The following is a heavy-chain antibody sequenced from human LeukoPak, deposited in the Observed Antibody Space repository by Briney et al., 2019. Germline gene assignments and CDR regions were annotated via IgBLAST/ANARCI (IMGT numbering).Heavy chain of an antibody. V-gene: IGHV3-23*01. D-gene: IGHD3-16*02. Sequence: PGGSLRLSCAASGFTFSPYAMTWVRQAPGKGLEWVSTISIGAGSTYYADSVKGRFTISRDNSKSTLYLQMNSLRAEDTAVYYCARSSDGPYYYYLDVWGKGTTVTVSS. CDR3: ARSSDGPYYYYLDV. CDR2: ISIGAGST. J-gene: IGHJ6*03. CDR1: GFTFSPYA.